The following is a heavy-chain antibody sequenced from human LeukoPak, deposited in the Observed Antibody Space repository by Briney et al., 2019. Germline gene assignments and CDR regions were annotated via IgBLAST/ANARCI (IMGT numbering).Heavy chain of an antibody. CDR3: ARDYYDYVWGSYRYYLDY. D-gene: IGHD3-16*02. CDR2: INPNSGGT. Sequence: ASVKVSCKASGYTFNTYGITWVRQAPGQGLEWMGWINPNSGGTNYAQKFQGRVTMTRDTSISTAYMELSRLTSDDTAVYYCARDYYDYVWGSYRYYLDYWGQGTLVTVSS. J-gene: IGHJ4*02. CDR1: GYTFNTYG. V-gene: IGHV1-2*02.